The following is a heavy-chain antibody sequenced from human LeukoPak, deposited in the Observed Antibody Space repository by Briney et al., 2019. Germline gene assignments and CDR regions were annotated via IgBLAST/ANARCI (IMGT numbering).Heavy chain of an antibody. J-gene: IGHJ5*02. CDR3: AREPDSSGYFNWFDP. D-gene: IGHD3-22*01. V-gene: IGHV1-46*01. CDR1: GYTFTSYY. Sequence: ASVKVSCKASGYTFTSYYMHWVRQAPGQGLEWMGIINPSGGSTSYAQKFQGRVTMPSDPSTSTVYMELSSLRSEDTAVYYCAREPDSSGYFNWFDPWGQGTLVTVSS. CDR2: INPSGGST.